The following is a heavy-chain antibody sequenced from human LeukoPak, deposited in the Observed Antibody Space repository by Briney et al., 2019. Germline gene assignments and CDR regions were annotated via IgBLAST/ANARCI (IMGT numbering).Heavy chain of an antibody. CDR3: ARDSFPIAAAGADWFDP. V-gene: IGHV4-4*07. CDR2: IYTSGST. J-gene: IGHJ5*02. Sequence: PSETLSLTCTVSGGSISSYYWSWIRQPAGKGLEWIGRIYTSGSTNYNPSLKSRVTMSVDTSKNQFSLKLSSATAADTAVYYCARDSFPIAAAGADWFDPWGQGTLVTVSS. CDR1: GGSISSYY. D-gene: IGHD6-13*01.